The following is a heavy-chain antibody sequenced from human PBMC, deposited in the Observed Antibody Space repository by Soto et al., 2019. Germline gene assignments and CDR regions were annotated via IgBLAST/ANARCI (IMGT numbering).Heavy chain of an antibody. Sequence: QVQLVESGGGVVQPGRSLRLSCAASGFTFSSYGMHWVRQAPGKGLEWVAVISHDGSNKYFADSVKGRFTISRDNSQNTLYLQMNSLRAEDTAVYYCAKHLLAVAGYLHVMDVWGQGTTFTVSS. CDR1: GFTFSSYG. D-gene: IGHD6-19*01. V-gene: IGHV3-30*18. CDR3: AKHLLAVAGYLHVMDV. J-gene: IGHJ6*02. CDR2: ISHDGSNK.